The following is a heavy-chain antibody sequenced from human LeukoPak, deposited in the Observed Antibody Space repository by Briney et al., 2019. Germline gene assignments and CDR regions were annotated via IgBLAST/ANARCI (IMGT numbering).Heavy chain of an antibody. CDR2: INHSGST. V-gene: IGHV4-34*01. J-gene: IGHJ4*02. CDR3: ARGRRSYDSSGYWY. CDR1: GGSFSGYY. D-gene: IGHD3-22*01. Sequence: PSETLSLTCAVYGGSFSGYYWSWIRQAPGKGLEWIGEINHSGSTNYNPSLKSRVTISVDTSKNQFSLKLSSVTAADTAVYYCARGRRSYDSSGYWYWGQGTLVTVSS.